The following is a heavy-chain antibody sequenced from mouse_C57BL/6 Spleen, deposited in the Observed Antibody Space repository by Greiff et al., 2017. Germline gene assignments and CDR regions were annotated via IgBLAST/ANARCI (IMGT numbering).Heavy chain of an antibody. CDR1: GYSITSGYY. D-gene: IGHD2-10*02. V-gene: IGHV3-6*01. CDR3: AKVWSWYFDV. Sequence: EVKLMESGPGLVKPSQSLSLTCSVTGYSITSGYYWNWLRQFPGNKLEWMGYISYDGSNNYNPSLKNRISITRDTSKNQFFLKLNSVTTEDTATYYCAKVWSWYFDVWAQGPRSPSPQ. CDR2: ISYDGSN. J-gene: IGHJ1*03.